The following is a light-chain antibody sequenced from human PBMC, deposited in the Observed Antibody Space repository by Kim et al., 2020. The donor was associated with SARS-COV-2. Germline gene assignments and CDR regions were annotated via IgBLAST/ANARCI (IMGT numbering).Light chain of an antibody. V-gene: IGLV3-21*02. CDR2: DDS. CDR3: QVWDGSSDHWV. J-gene: IGLJ3*02. CDR1: KIGEID. Sequence: APEETARITCEGNKIGEIDVRWYQQRPGQAPVLVISDDSDRPSGIPGRFSGSNSGNTATLTIDRVEAGDEADYYCQVWDGSSDHWVFGGGTQLTVL.